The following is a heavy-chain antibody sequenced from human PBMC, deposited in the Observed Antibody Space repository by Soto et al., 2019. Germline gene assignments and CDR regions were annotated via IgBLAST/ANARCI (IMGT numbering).Heavy chain of an antibody. V-gene: IGHV3-11*06. Sequence: QVQLVESGGGLVKPGGSLRLSCAASGFTFSDYYMSWIRQAPGKGLEWVSYISSSSSYTNYAYSVKGRFTISRDNAKNSLYQQMNRLRAEDTAVYYCARDMRTFDDSSGYFDYWGQGTLVTVSS. D-gene: IGHD3-22*01. CDR3: ARDMRTFDDSSGYFDY. J-gene: IGHJ4*02. CDR2: ISSSSSYT. CDR1: GFTFSDYY.